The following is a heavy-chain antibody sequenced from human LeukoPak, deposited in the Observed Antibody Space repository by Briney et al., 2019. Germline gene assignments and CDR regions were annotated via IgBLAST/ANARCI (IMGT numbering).Heavy chain of an antibody. V-gene: IGHV3-15*01. CDR2: VKSKTDGGTI. J-gene: IGHJ6*02. CDR3: IADLFNHYYGVDV. Sequence: GGSLRLSCAASGFTFNNAWMSWVRQAPGKGLEWVGRVKSKTDGGTIDYGAPVKGRFTISRDDSKNTMSLQMNSLKTEDTGVYYCIADLFNHYYGVDVWGQGTTVTVSS. CDR1: GFTFNNAW.